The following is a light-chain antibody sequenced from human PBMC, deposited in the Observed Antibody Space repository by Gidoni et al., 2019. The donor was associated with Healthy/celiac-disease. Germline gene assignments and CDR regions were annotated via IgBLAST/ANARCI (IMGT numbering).Light chain of an antibody. CDR3: QQRSNWLT. CDR1: QSVSSY. CDR2: DAS. V-gene: IGKV3-11*01. Sequence: EIVLTQSPATLSLSPGERATLSCRASQSVSSYLAWYQQTPGQAPRLLSYDASNRATGIPARFSGSGSGTDFTLTISSLEPEDFAVYYCQQRSNWLTFXGXTKVEIK. J-gene: IGKJ4*01.